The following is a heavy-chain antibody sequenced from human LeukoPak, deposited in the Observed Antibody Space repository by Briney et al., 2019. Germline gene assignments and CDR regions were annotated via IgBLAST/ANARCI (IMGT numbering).Heavy chain of an antibody. Sequence: PSETLSLTCTVSGVSISSYYWSWIRQPPGKGLEWIGYIYYSGSTNYNPSLKSRVTISVDTSKNQFSLKLSSVTAADTAVYYCASTMGHDAFDIWGQGTMVTVSS. V-gene: IGHV4-59*08. D-gene: IGHD3-16*01. CDR3: ASTMGHDAFDI. CDR1: GVSISSYY. J-gene: IGHJ3*02. CDR2: IYYSGST.